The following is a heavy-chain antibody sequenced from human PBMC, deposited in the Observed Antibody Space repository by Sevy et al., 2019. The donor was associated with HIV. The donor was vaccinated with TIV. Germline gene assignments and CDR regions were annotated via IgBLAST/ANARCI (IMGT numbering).Heavy chain of an antibody. CDR3: ARDRRGITIFGVVTYGMDV. V-gene: IGHV3-53*01. D-gene: IGHD3-3*01. J-gene: IGHJ6*02. CDR2: IYSGGST. CDR1: GFTVSSNY. Sequence: GGCLRLSCAASGFTVSSNYMSWVRQAPGKGLEWVSVIYSGGSTYYADSVKGRFTISRDNSKNTLYLQMNSLRAEDTAVYYCARDRRGITIFGVVTYGMDVWGQGTTVTVSS.